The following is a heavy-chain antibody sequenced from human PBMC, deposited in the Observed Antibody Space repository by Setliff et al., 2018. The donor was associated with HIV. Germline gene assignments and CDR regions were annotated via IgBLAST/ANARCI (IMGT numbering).Heavy chain of an antibody. J-gene: IGHJ4*02. CDR1: GFTFSDAW. D-gene: IGHD3-22*01. CDR3: IWSGSSGLYYFDH. Sequence: GGSLRLSCAGSGFTFSDAWITWVRQAPGKGLEWLGRIKSKIDGETTDYAAPVKGRFIISRDDSKNTVYLHMNSLKTEGTAVYYCIWSGSSGLYYFDHWGQGTLVTVSS. CDR2: IKSKIDGETT. V-gene: IGHV3-15*01.